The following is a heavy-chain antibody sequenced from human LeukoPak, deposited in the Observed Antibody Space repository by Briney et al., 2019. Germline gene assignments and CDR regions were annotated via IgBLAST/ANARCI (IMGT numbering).Heavy chain of an antibody. CDR2: ISYDGSNK. D-gene: IGHD3-10*01. J-gene: IGHJ2*01. CDR3: AKDLRATLLTDRYFDL. V-gene: IGHV3-30*18. CDR1: GFTFSSYG. Sequence: GGSLRLSCAASGFTFSSYGMHWVRQAPGKGLEWVAVISYDGSNKYYADSVKGRFTISRDNSKNTLYLQMNSLRAEDTAVYYCAKDLRATLLTDRYFDLWGRGTLVTVSS.